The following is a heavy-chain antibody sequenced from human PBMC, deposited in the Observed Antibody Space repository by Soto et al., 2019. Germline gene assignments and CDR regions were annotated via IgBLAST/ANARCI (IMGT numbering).Heavy chain of an antibody. CDR2: IYYSGST. J-gene: IGHJ4*02. D-gene: IGHD2-21*02. CDR1: GGSISSSSYY. Sequence: SETLSLTCTVSGGSISSSSYYWGWIRQPPGKGLEWIGSIYYSGSTYYNPSLKSRVTISVDTSKNQFSLKLSSVTAAETAVYYCARVVPVTGNIDYWGQGTLVTVSS. CDR3: ARVVPVTGNIDY. V-gene: IGHV4-39*01.